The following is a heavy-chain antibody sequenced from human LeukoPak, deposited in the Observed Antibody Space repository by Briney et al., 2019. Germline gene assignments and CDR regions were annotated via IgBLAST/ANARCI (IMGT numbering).Heavy chain of an antibody. V-gene: IGHV3-48*03. CDR3: TRCAAAAFDY. CDR2: INSGGYTI. Sequence: PGGSLRLSCAASGFTFDDYGMSWVRQAPGKGLEWVSYINSGGYTIYYADSVKGRFSISRDNAKNSLYLQVNSLRAEDTAIYYCTRCAAAAFDYWGQGTLVTVSS. CDR1: GFTFDDYG. D-gene: IGHD6-13*01. J-gene: IGHJ4*02.